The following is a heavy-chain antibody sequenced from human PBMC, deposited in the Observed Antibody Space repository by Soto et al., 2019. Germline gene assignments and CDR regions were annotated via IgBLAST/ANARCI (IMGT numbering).Heavy chain of an antibody. V-gene: IGHV1-8*01. CDR1: GYTFTSYD. D-gene: IGHD3-16*02. CDR3: ARKDLGELSSPPDAFDI. Sequence: QVQLVQSGAEVKKPGASVKVSCKASGYTFTSYDINWVRQATGQGLEWMGWMNPNSGNTGYAQKLQGRVTMTRNTSISKDYMELRSLRSEDTAVYYCARKDLGELSSPPDAFDIWCQGTMVAVSA. CDR2: MNPNSGNT. J-gene: IGHJ3*02.